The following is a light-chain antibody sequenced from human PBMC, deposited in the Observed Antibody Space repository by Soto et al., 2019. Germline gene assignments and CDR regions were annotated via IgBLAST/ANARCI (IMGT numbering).Light chain of an antibody. CDR3: QQLNTYLFT. Sequence: DIQLTQSPSFLSASVGDRVTITCRASQGISSYLAWYQQKPGKAPKLLIYAASTLQSGVPSRFSGSESGTEFTVTISSLQPEDFPTYYCQQLNTYLFTFGGGTKVEIK. V-gene: IGKV1-9*01. J-gene: IGKJ4*01. CDR1: QGISSY. CDR2: AAS.